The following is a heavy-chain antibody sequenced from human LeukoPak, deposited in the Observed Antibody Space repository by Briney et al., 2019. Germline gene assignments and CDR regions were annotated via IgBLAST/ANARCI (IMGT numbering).Heavy chain of an antibody. CDR1: GGSISSYY. V-gene: IGHV4-59*08. J-gene: IGHJ4*02. CDR3: ARGPAAGTLNFDY. CDR2: IYYSGST. D-gene: IGHD6-13*01. Sequence: SETLSLTCTVSGGSISSYYWNWIRQPPGKGLEWIGYIYYSGSTNYNPSLKSRVTISVDTSKNQFSLKLSSVTAADTAVYYCARGPAAGTLNFDYWGQGTLVTVSS.